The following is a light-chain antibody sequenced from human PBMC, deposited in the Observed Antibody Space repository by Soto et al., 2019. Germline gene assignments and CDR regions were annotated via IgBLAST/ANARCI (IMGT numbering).Light chain of an antibody. CDR2: WAS. CDR1: QTILSTSNNKHY. CDR3: HQYYSVPPT. Sequence: IVMTQSPDSLAVSLGERVTISCKSSQTILSTSNNKHYLAWFRQKPGQPPKLRIYWASTRESGVPDRFSGSGSGTDFTLTITSLQAEDVAIYSCHQYYSVPPTFGQGTRLEIK. V-gene: IGKV4-1*01. J-gene: IGKJ5*01.